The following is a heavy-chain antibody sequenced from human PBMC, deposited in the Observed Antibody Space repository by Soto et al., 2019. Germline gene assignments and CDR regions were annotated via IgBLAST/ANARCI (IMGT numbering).Heavy chain of an antibody. CDR3: VRELWGQSDP. CDR1: VGSSSSSSSY. CDR2: INNIGKT. D-gene: IGHD2-21*01. Sequence: QLQLQESGPGLGKPSETLSLTCTVSVGSSSSSSSYWAWIRQPPGQGLEWIGSINNIGKTYYKPSLKSRVTISVDTPNNQFSLRLTPVTAADTAVYYCVRELWGQSDPWGQGTLVTVSS. V-gene: IGHV4-39*01. J-gene: IGHJ5*02.